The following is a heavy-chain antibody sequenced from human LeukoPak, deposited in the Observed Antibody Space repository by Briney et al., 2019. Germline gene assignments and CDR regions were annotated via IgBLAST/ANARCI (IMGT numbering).Heavy chain of an antibody. CDR2: IWYDGSNK. D-gene: IGHD6-13*01. Sequence: GRSLRLSCAASGFTFSSYGMHWVRQAPGKGLEWVAVIWYDGSNKYYADSVKGRFTISRDNSKNTLYLQMNSLRAEDTAVYYCAKDQQQLGGSLDYYYGMDVWGQGTTVTVSS. J-gene: IGHJ6*02. V-gene: IGHV3-33*06. CDR3: AKDQQQLGGSLDYYYGMDV. CDR1: GFTFSSYG.